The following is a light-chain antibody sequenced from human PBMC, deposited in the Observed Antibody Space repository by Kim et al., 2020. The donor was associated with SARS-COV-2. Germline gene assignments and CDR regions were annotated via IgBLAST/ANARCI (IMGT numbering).Light chain of an antibody. Sequence: ASVGARVTITCRASQNINSWLAWHQQKPGKAPKLLIYDTSNLDDGVPSRFSGSGFGTEFTLTISSLQPDDFATYYCQQYDGYSPATFGQGTKLEIK. V-gene: IGKV1-5*01. CDR3: QQYDGYSPAT. CDR2: DTS. CDR1: QNINSW. J-gene: IGKJ2*01.